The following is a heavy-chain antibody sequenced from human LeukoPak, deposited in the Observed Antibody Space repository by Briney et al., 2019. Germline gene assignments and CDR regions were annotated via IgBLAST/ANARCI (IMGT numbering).Heavy chain of an antibody. CDR2: ISADGHTQ. V-gene: IGHV3-11*01. CDR1: RFVFTNYY. J-gene: IGHJ5*01. Sequence: GGPLRLSCVASRFVFTNYYMSLVRQTPGKGLDWISTISADGHTQYYADSPEGRFTISRDNAKDSLYLQMNSLSADHAPVYFCARAGHYGGYKVFDAWGHGTPVTVSS. D-gene: IGHD5-12*01. CDR3: ARAGHYGGYKVFDA.